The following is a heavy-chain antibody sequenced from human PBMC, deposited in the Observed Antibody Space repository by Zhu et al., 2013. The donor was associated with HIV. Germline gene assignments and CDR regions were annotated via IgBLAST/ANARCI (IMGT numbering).Heavy chain of an antibody. Sequence: QVQLQESGPGLVKPSETLSLTCTVSGGSISSYYWSWIRQPPGKGLEWIGYIYYSGSTNYNPSLKSRVTISVDTSKNQFSLKLSSVTAADTAVYYCAREGPGYSSGTFDYWGQGTLVTVSS. V-gene: IGHV4-59*01. J-gene: IGHJ4*02. D-gene: IGHD6-19*01. CDR2: IYYSGST. CDR1: GGSISSYY. CDR3: AREGPGYSSGTFDY.